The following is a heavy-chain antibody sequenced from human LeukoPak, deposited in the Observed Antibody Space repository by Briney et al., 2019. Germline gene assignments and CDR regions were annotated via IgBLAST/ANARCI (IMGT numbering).Heavy chain of an antibody. D-gene: IGHD3/OR15-3a*01. CDR2: VGGGGSDT. CDR1: GFTFTSFA. J-gene: IGHJ4*02. CDR3: ARGWTARGYFDC. Sequence: GGSLRLSCAASGFTFTSFAMSWVRQAPGKGLEWVSSVGGGGSDTYYADSVRGRFTISRDNSRNTMYLRMNSLRAEDTAVYYCARGWTARGYFDCWGQGTLVTVSS. V-gene: IGHV3-23*01.